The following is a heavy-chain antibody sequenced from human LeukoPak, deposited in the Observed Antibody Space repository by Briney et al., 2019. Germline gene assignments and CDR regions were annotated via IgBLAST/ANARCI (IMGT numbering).Heavy chain of an antibody. J-gene: IGHJ4*02. CDR2: ISGGSSYM. D-gene: IGHD3-22*01. CDR1: GFSFIKYS. Sequence: GGSLRLSCAASGFSFIKYSMTWVRQAPGKGLEWISSISGGSSYMYYADAVKGRFTISRDNAKNSLHLQMNSLRAEDTAVYYCARDSADDSSGYYPYDYWGQGTLVTVSS. CDR3: ARDSADDSSGYYPYDY. V-gene: IGHV3-21*01.